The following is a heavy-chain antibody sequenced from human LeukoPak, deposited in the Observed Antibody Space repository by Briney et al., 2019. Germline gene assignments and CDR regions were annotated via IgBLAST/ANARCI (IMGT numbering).Heavy chain of an antibody. J-gene: IGHJ6*02. CDR2: INPSGGST. CDR3: ARVGIAVAGMGYGMDV. CDR1: GYTFTSYY. V-gene: IGHV1-46*01. Sequence: GASVKVSCKASGYTFTSYYMHWVRQAPGQGLEWMGIINPSGGSTSYAQKFQGRVTMTRDTSTSTVYMELSSLRSEDAAVYYCARVGIAVAGMGYGMDVWGQGTTVTVSS. D-gene: IGHD6-19*01.